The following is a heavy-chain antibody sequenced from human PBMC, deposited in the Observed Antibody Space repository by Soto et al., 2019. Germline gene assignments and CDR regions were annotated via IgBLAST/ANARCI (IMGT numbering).Heavy chain of an antibody. V-gene: IGHV3-49*03. CDR1: GFTFGDYA. Sequence: GESLKISCTASGFTFGDYAMSWFRQAPGKGLEWVGFIRSKAYGGTTEYAASVKGRFTISRDDSKSIAYLQMNSLKTEDTAVYYCTRLVDYDILTGYSDYWGQGTLVTVSS. CDR3: TRLVDYDILTGYSDY. D-gene: IGHD3-9*01. J-gene: IGHJ4*02. CDR2: IRSKAYGGTT.